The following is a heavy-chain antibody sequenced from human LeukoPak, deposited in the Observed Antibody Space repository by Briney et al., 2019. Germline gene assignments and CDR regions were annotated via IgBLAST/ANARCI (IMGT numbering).Heavy chain of an antibody. CDR3: ARGDARGYSYGHFHFDH. J-gene: IGHJ4*01. V-gene: IGHV4-59*01. D-gene: IGHD5-18*01. CDR1: GGSISSYY. CDR2: IYYSGST. Sequence: PPETLSLTCTVSGGSISSYYWSWIRQPPGKGLEWIGYIYYSGSTNYNPSLKSRVTVSVDTSKNQFSLKLSSVTAADTAVYYCARGDARGYSYGHFHFDHWGHGTLVTVSS.